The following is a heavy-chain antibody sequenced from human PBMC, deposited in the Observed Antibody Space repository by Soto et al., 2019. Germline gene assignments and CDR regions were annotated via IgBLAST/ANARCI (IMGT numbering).Heavy chain of an antibody. V-gene: IGHV6-1*01. J-gene: IGHJ6*02. CDR1: GDSVSSNSAA. D-gene: IGHD6-13*01. CDR3: ARDRSSSWPYYYYYHGMDV. Sequence: SQTLSLTCAISGDSVSSNSAAWNWIRQSPSRGLEWLGRTYYRSKWYNDYAVSVKSRITINPDTSKNQFSLQLNSVTPEDTAVYYCARDRSSSWPYYYYYHGMDVWGQGTTVTVSS. CDR2: TYYRSKWYN.